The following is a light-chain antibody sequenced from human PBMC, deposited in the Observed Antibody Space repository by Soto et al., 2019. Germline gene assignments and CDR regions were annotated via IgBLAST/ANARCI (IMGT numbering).Light chain of an antibody. CDR1: SRDVGGYKY. Sequence: QSALTQPASVSGSPGQSITISCSGTSRDVGGYKYVSWYQQHPGKAPKLMIYEVSNRPSGVSNRFSGSKSGNTASLTISGLQAEDEADYYCSSYTSSSKWVFGGGTKLTVL. CDR2: EVS. J-gene: IGLJ3*02. V-gene: IGLV2-14*01. CDR3: SSYTSSSKWV.